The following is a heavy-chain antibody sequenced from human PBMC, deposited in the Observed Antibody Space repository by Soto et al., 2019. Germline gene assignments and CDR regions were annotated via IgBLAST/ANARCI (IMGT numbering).Heavy chain of an antibody. V-gene: IGHV1-69*01. CDR2: IIPIFGTA. CDR3: ARDTGITRLRGVIGYFDY. CDR1: GGTFSSYA. D-gene: IGHD3-10*01. J-gene: IGHJ4*02. Sequence: QVQLVQSGAEVKKPGSSVKVSCKASGGTFSSYAISWVRQAPGQGLEWMGGIIPIFGTANYAQKFQGRVTITADESTSTDYMELSSLRSENTAVYYCARDTGITRLRGVIGYFDYWGQRTLVTVSS.